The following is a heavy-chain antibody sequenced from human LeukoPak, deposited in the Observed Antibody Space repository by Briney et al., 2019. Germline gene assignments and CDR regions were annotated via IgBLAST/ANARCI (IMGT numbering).Heavy chain of an antibody. J-gene: IGHJ4*02. V-gene: IGHV4-31*03. CDR3: ARDRDGISTTFDY. D-gene: IGHD2-2*01. Sequence: SQTLSLTCTVSGGSISSGGYYWSWIRQHPGKGLEWIGYIYYSGSTYYNPSHKSRLIISVDTSKNQFSLKLNSVTAADTAVYYCARDRDGISTTFDYWGQGTLVTVSS. CDR2: IYYSGST. CDR1: GGSISSGGYY.